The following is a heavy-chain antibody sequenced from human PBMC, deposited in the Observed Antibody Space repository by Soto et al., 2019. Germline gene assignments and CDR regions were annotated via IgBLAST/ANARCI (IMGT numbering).Heavy chain of an antibody. V-gene: IGHV1-24*01. CDR2: FDPEEGEK. D-gene: IGHD2-15*01. J-gene: IGHJ5*02. CDR3: ARGGYCSGGYRHKQHWFDP. Sequence: ASVKVSCKVFGFALSDLSMHWVRQAPGKGFEWMGGFDPEEGEKTYAQRLQGRLILTEDKSTDTAYMELRGLTSEDTAVYYCARGGYCSGGYRHKQHWFDPWG. CDR1: GFALSDLS.